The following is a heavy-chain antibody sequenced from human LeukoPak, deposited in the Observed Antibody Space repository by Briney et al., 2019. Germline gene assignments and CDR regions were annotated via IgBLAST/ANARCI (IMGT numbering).Heavy chain of an antibody. J-gene: IGHJ4*02. CDR1: GGSISSYY. V-gene: IGHV4-4*07. CDR3: ARDVSLYYNSSGYYYAYFDY. Sequence: SETLSLTCTVSGGSISSYYWSWIRQPAGKGLEWIGRIYTSGSTNYNPSLKSRVTMSVDTSKNQFSLKLSSVTAADTAVYYCARDVSLYYNSSGYYYAYFDYWGQGTLVTVSS. CDR2: IYTSGST. D-gene: IGHD3-22*01.